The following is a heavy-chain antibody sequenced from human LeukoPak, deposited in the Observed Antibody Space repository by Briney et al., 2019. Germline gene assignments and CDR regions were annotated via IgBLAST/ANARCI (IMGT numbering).Heavy chain of an antibody. CDR2: IRYDGNNK. V-gene: IGHV3-30*02. CDR3: VKIEGKYQLANVPDH. Sequence: PGGSLKLSCAASGFTFSTYVMHWVRQAPGKGLEWVAFIRYDGNNKYYADFVKGRFTISRDNSKNTLYLHMNSLRTEDTAVYYCVKIEGKYQLANVPDHWRQGTLVTVSS. J-gene: IGHJ4*02. CDR1: GFTFSTYV. D-gene: IGHD2-2*01.